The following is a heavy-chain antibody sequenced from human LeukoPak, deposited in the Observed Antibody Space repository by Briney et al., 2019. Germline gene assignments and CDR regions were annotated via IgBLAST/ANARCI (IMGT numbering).Heavy chain of an antibody. CDR1: GYTFTSYA. D-gene: IGHD3-22*01. CDR2: MNPNSGKT. CDR3: ARGGSYYYDRSGPPSDY. J-gene: IGHJ4*02. V-gene: IGHV1-8*01. Sequence: PSVKFSCRASGYTFTSYAINWAGQATAQGLEWMGWMNPNSGKTGYAQKFQGRVTMTRNTSISTAYMELSSLRSEDTAVYYGARGGSYYYDRSGPPSDYWGQGTLVTVSS.